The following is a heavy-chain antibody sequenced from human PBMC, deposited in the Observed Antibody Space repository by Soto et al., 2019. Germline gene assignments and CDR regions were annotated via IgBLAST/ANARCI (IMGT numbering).Heavy chain of an antibody. V-gene: IGHV4-31*11. Sequence: SETLSLSCAVSGGSIDSAGSYWSWIRQIPGRGLEWIGHIYHGGTTDYNPSLKSRITMSVDTSKNQFSLELNSVTAADTAVYYCARYCSGGTCYDRHDYWGQGTLVPVSS. CDR3: ARYCSGGTCYDRHDY. CDR1: GGSIDSAGSY. J-gene: IGHJ4*02. CDR2: IYHGGTT. D-gene: IGHD2-15*01.